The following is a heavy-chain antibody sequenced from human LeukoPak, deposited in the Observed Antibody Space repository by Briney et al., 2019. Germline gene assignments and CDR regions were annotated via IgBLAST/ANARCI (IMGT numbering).Heavy chain of an antibody. V-gene: IGHV3-11*04. Sequence: PGGSLRLSCAASGFTFSDYYMSWIRQAPGKGLEWVSYISSSGSTIYYADSVKGRFTISRDNAKNSLYLQMNSLRAEDTAVYCCARTEASGSYFSEYFQHWGQGTLVTVSS. J-gene: IGHJ1*01. D-gene: IGHD1-26*01. CDR1: GFTFSDYY. CDR3: ARTEASGSYFSEYFQH. CDR2: ISSSGSTI.